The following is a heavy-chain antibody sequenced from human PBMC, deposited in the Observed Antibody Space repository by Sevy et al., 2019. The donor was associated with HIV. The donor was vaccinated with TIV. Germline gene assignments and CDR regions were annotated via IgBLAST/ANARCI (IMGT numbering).Heavy chain of an antibody. CDR2: IRYDGSNK. V-gene: IGHV3-30*02. D-gene: IGHD2-2*01. CDR1: GFTFSSYG. J-gene: IGHJ3*02. CDR3: AKWSLGYCSSTSCQETAFDI. Sequence: GGSLRLSCAASGFTFSSYGMHWVRQAPGKGLEWVAFIRYDGSNKYYADSVKGRFTISRNNSKNTLYLQMKSLRAEDTAVYYCAKWSLGYCSSTSCQETAFDIWGQGTMVTVSS.